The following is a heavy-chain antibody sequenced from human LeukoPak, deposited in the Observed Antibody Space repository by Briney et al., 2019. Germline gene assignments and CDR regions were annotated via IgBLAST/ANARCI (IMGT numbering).Heavy chain of an antibody. CDR1: GGSISSYY. D-gene: IGHD1-26*01. V-gene: IGHV4-59*01. Sequence: ETLSLTCTVSGGSISSYYWSWIRQPPGKGLEWIGYIYYSGSTNYNPSLKSRVTISVDTSKNQFSLKLSSVTAADTAVYYCARSGSYGRFGAFGIWGQGTMVTVSS. J-gene: IGHJ3*02. CDR3: ARSGSYGRFGAFGI. CDR2: IYYSGST.